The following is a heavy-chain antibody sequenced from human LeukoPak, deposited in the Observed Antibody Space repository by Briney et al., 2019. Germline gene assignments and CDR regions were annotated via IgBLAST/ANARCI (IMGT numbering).Heavy chain of an antibody. V-gene: IGHV3-20*04. J-gene: IGHJ4*02. CDR3: VRAGRCSSTSCYALGY. CDR1: GFTFHDYG. CDR2: INWNGGST. Sequence: GGSLRLSCVASGFTFHDYGMSWVRQAPGKGLEWVSGINWNGGSTGYADSVKGRFTISRDNAKNTLYLQMNSLRAEDTAVYYCVRAGRCSSTSCYALGYWGQGTLVTVSS. D-gene: IGHD2-2*01.